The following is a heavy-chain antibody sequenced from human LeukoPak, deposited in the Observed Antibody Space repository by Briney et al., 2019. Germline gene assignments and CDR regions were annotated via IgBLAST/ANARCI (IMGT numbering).Heavy chain of an antibody. CDR3: ARVYCSGGSCYDDY. D-gene: IGHD2-15*01. CDR1: GFTFSSYG. CDR2: IWYDGSNK. J-gene: IGHJ4*02. Sequence: GSLRLSCAASGFTFSSYGMHWVRQAPGKGLEWVAVIWYDGSNKYYADSVKGRFTISRDNSKNTLYLQMNSLRAEDTAVYYCARVYCSGGSCYDDYWGQGTLVTVSS. V-gene: IGHV3-33*01.